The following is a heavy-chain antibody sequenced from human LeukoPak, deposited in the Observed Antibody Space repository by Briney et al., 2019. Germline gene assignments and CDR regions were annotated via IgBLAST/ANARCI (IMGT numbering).Heavy chain of an antibody. CDR3: ARDSSGYRPYGMDV. D-gene: IGHD6-19*01. CDR1: GFTVSSSY. J-gene: IGHJ6*02. CDR2: LYSAGIT. V-gene: IGHV3-66*01. Sequence: GGSLRLSCAASGFTVSSSYMSWVRQAPGRGLEWVSVLYSAGITYYADSVKGRFTISRDTSKNTLYLQMNSLRAEDTAVYYCARDSSGYRPYGMDVWGQGTTVTVSS.